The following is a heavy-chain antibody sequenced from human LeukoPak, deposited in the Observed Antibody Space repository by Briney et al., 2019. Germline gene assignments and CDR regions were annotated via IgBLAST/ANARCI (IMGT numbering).Heavy chain of an antibody. CDR3: ARDLVVGATYWYFDL. D-gene: IGHD1-26*01. V-gene: IGHV4-61*01. J-gene: IGHJ2*01. CDR2: IYYSGST. CDR1: GGSVSSGSYY. Sequence: PSETLSLTCTVSGGSVSSGSYYWSRIRQPPGKGLEWIGYIYYSGSTNYNPSLKSRVTISVDTPKNQFSLKLSSVTAADTAVYYCARDLVVGATYWYFDLWGRGTLVTVSS.